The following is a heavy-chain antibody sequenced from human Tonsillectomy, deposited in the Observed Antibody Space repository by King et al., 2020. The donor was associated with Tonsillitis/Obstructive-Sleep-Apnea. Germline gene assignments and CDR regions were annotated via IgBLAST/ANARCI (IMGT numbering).Heavy chain of an antibody. CDR3: AREDPPEYSSLSSSFDY. J-gene: IGHJ4*02. CDR2: IISDGSST. D-gene: IGHD6-6*01. V-gene: IGHV3-74*01. CDR1: GFTFSSYW. Sequence: VQLVESGGGLVQPGGSLRLSCAASGFTFSSYWMHWVRQAPGKGLVWVSHIISDGSSTSYADSVKGRFTISRDNAKNTVYLSMNSLRAEDTAVYYCAREDPPEYSSLSSSFDYWGQGTLVTVPS.